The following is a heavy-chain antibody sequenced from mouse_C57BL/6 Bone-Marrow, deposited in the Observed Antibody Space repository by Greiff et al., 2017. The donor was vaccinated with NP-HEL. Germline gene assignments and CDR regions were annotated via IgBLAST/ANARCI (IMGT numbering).Heavy chain of an antibody. CDR3: ARDAIILRPWFAY. Sequence: EVHLVESGGGLVKPGGSLKLSCAASGFTFSSYAMSWVRQTPEKRLEWVATISDGGSYTYYPDNVKGRFTISRDNAKNNLYLQMSHLKSEDTAMYYCARDAIILRPWFAYWGQGTLVTVSA. V-gene: IGHV5-4*01. CDR1: GFTFSSYA. D-gene: IGHD1-2*01. J-gene: IGHJ3*01. CDR2: ISDGGSYT.